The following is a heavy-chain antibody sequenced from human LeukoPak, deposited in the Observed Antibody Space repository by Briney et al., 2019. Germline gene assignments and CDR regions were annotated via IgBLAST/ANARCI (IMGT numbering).Heavy chain of an antibody. V-gene: IGHV4-38-2*02. CDR3: ARGQYYYDSSVGY. CDR1: GYSMSSGYY. Sequence: SETLSLTCSVSGYSMSSGYYWGWIRQPPERGLEWIGSMYHTGSTYYNPSLKSRVNISVDTSKNQFYLKVSSVTAADTAVYYCARGQYYYDSSVGYWGQGTLVTVSS. J-gene: IGHJ4*02. D-gene: IGHD3-22*01. CDR2: MYHTGST.